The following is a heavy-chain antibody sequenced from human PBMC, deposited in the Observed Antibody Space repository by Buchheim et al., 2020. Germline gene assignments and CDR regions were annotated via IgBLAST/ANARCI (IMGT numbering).Heavy chain of an antibody. V-gene: IGHV3-7*01. D-gene: IGHD3-22*01. J-gene: IGHJ4*02. Sequence: EVQLVESGGGLVQPGGSLRLSCAASGFTFSSYWMSWVRQVPGKGLEWVANIKQDGSEKYYVDSVKGRFTISRDNAKNSLYLQMNSLRAEDTAVYYCARRRYYYDSSGYLYYFDYWGQGTL. CDR1: GFTFSSYW. CDR2: IKQDGSEK. CDR3: ARRRYYYDSSGYLYYFDY.